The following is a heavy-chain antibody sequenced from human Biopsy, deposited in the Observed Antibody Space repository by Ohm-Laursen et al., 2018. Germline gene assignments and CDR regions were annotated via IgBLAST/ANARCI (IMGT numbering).Heavy chain of an antibody. V-gene: IGHV4-59*01. CDR1: GGSIYNFF. D-gene: IGHD1-26*01. CDR3: ARVGVGAPSIDYFDS. CDR2: IYYSGGT. Sequence: SETLSLTCTVSGGSIYNFFWSWIRQPPGKGLEWIGYIYYSGGTNYNPSLKSRVTISVGRSKNHFSLELSSVTAADTAVYYCARVGVGAPSIDYFDSWGQGALVTVSS. J-gene: IGHJ4*02.